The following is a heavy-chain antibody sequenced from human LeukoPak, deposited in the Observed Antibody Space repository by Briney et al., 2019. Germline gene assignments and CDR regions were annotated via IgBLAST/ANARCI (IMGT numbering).Heavy chain of an antibody. CDR2: INHSGST. V-gene: IGHV4-34*01. J-gene: IGHJ4*02. CDR1: GGSFSGYY. CDR3: ARRWLQIDY. D-gene: IGHD5-24*01. Sequence: PSETLSLTCAVYGGSFSGYYWSWIRQPPGKGLEWIGEINHSGSTNYNPSLKSRVTISVDTSKNQFSLKLSSVTAADTAVHYCARRWLQIDYWGQGTLVTVSS.